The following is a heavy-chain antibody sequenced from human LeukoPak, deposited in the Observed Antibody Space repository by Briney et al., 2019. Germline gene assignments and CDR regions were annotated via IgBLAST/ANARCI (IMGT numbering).Heavy chain of an antibody. D-gene: IGHD6-19*01. V-gene: IGHV4-39*01. CDR2: IYYSGST. CDR3: ARAPTNLSLYSSGWFELGYYFDY. J-gene: IGHJ4*02. CDR1: GGSISSSSYY. Sequence: PSETLSLTCTVSGGSISSSSYYWGWIRQPPGKGLEWIGSIYYSGSTYYNPSLKSRVTISVDTSKNQFSLKLSSVTAADTAVYYCARAPTNLSLYSSGWFELGYYFDYWGQGTLVTVSS.